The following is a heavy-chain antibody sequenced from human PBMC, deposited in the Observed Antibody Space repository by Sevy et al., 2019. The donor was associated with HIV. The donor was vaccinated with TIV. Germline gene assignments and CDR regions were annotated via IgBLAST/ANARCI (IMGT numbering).Heavy chain of an antibody. CDR1: GITFSTSV. CDR3: TRASLLGYCSTTGCYYAFDI. V-gene: IGHV3-21*01. CDR2: ISGDTYYT. Sequence: GGYQRLSCNASGITFSTSVMNWVRQSPDRGLEWVSSISGDTYYTHYADSMRGRFIVSRDNAKNSLFLEMNSLTVEDTAVYYCTRASLLGYCSTTGCYYAFDIWGPGTVVTVSS. D-gene: IGHD2-2*01. J-gene: IGHJ3*02.